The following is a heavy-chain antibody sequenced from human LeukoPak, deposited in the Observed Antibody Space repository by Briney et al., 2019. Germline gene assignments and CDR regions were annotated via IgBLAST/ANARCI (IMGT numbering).Heavy chain of an antibody. CDR2: MNPNSGNT. CDR3: ARGRVNYDYVWGSYRWYYFDY. CDR1: GYTFTSYD. J-gene: IGHJ4*02. D-gene: IGHD3-16*02. Sequence: ASVKVSCKASGYTFTSYDINWVRQATGQGLEWMGWMNPNSGNTGYAQKFQGRVTMTRNTSISTAYTELSSLRSEDTAVYYCARGRVNYDYVWGSYRWYYFDYWGQGTLVTVSS. V-gene: IGHV1-8*01.